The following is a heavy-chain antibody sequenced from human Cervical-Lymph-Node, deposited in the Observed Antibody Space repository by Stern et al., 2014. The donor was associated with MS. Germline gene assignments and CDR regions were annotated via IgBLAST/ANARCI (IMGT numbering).Heavy chain of an antibody. CDR1: GFTFSSHV. J-gene: IGHJ4*02. Sequence: VQLVQSGGGVVQPGGSLRLSCAASGFTFSSHVMHWVRQAPGKGLEWVAVICHDENNSAYADSVKGRFTISRDNSNNTLSLQMNSLRAEDTAVYYCVREDGDFDYWGQGTLVTVSS. V-gene: IGHV3-30-3*01. CDR3: VREDGDFDY. D-gene: IGHD2-8*01. CDR2: ICHDENNS.